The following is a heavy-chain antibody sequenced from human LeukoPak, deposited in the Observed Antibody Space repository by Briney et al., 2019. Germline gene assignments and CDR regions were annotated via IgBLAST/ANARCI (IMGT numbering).Heavy chain of an antibody. CDR3: ARGSSGWYPRLFDY. CDR1: GGSFSGYY. Sequence: SETLSLTCAVYGGSFSGYYWSWIRQPPGKGLEWIGEINHSGSTNYNPSLKSRVTISVDTSKNQFSLKLSSVTAADTAVYYCARGSSGWYPRLFDYWGQGTLVTVSS. D-gene: IGHD6-19*01. J-gene: IGHJ4*02. CDR2: INHSGST. V-gene: IGHV4-34*01.